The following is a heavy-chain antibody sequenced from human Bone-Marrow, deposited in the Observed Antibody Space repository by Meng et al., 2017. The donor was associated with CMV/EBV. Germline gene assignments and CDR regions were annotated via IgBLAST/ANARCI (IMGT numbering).Heavy chain of an antibody. CDR1: GGSISSSSYY. V-gene: IGHV4-39*01. J-gene: IGHJ6*02. CDR3: AKVNWGGGYYSGMDL. CDR2: IYYSGST. Sequence: SETLSLTCTVSGGSISSSSYYWGWIRQPPGKGLEWIGSIYYSGSTYYNPSLKSRVTISVDTSKNQFSLKLSSVTAADTAVYYCAKVNWGGGYYSGMDLWGQGTTVTVSS. D-gene: IGHD7-27*01.